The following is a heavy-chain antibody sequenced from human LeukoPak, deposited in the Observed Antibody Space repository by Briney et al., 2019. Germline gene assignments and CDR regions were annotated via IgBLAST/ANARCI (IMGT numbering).Heavy chain of an antibody. CDR1: GYTFTSYD. V-gene: IGHV1-8*01. D-gene: IGHD3-16*02. CDR2: MNPNSGNT. Sequence: ASVKVSCKASGYTFTSYDINWVRQATGQGLEWMGWMNPNSGNTGYSQKFQGRVTMTRNTSISTAYMELSSLRSEDTAVYYCARGNYDYIWGSYRYTGLRYWGQGTLVTVSS. J-gene: IGHJ4*02. CDR3: ARGNYDYIWGSYRYTGLRY.